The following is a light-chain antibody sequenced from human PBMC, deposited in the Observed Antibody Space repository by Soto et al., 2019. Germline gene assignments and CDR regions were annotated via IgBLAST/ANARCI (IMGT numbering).Light chain of an antibody. CDR2: GAS. CDR3: QQYGSSPTWT. Sequence: EIVLTQSPGTLSLSPGERATLSCRASQSVSSSYLAWYQQKPGQAPRLLIYGASSRATGIPDRFSGSGSGTDFTLTINRLEPEDFAVYYCQQYGSSPTWTFGQGTKVDI. CDR1: QSVSSSY. V-gene: IGKV3-20*01. J-gene: IGKJ1*01.